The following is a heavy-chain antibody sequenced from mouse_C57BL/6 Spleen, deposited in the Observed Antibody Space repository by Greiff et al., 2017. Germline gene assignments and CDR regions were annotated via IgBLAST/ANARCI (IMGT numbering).Heavy chain of an antibody. CDR3: AREGDYYGSSPMDY. V-gene: IGHV1-72*01. CDR1: GYTFTSYW. Sequence: QVQLQQPGAELVKPGASVKLSCKASGYTFTSYWMHWVKQRPGRGLEWIGRIDPNSGGTKDNEKFKSKATLTVDKPSSTAYMQLSSLTSEDSAVYYCAREGDYYGSSPMDYWGQGTSVTVSS. CDR2: IDPNSGGT. D-gene: IGHD1-1*01. J-gene: IGHJ4*01.